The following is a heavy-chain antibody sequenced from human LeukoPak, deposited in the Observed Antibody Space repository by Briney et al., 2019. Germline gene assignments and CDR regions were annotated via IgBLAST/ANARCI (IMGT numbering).Heavy chain of an antibody. CDR2: ISSSSSYI. D-gene: IGHD6-13*01. J-gene: IGHJ4*02. Sequence: PGGSLRLSCAASGFTVSSNYMNWVRQAPGKGLEWVSSISSSSSYIYYADSVKGRFTISRDNAKNSLYLQMNSLRAEDTAVYYCARDPFFAGYSSSWYDYWGQGTLVTVSS. V-gene: IGHV3-21*01. CDR1: GFTVSSNY. CDR3: ARDPFFAGYSSSWYDY.